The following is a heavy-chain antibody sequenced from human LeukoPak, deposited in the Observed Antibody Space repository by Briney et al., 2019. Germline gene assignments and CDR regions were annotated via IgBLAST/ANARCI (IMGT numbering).Heavy chain of an antibody. V-gene: IGHV3-30*04. J-gene: IGHJ6*02. Sequence: PGGSLRLSCTASGFTFGDYAMSWFRQAPGKGLEWVALISYDGSNEYYADSVRGRFTISRDNSKFTLYMQMNSLRAEDTAVYYCARVRAGYCTSTSCYTGMDVWGQGTTVTVSS. CDR2: ISYDGSNE. CDR1: GFTFGDYA. CDR3: ARVRAGYCTSTSCYTGMDV. D-gene: IGHD2-2*01.